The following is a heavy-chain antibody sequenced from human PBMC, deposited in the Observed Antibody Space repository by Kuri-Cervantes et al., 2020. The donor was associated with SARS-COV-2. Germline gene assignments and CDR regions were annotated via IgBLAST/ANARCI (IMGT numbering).Heavy chain of an antibody. CDR3: ARATKVVPAAITKRGGMDV. Sequence: ESLKISCTVSGGSISSSSYYWGWIRQPPGKGLEWIGSIYYSGSTYYNPSLKSRVTISVDTSKNQFSLRLSSVTAADTAVYYCARATKVVPAAITKRGGMDVWGQGTTVTVSS. J-gene: IGHJ6*02. V-gene: IGHV4-39*01. CDR2: IYYSGST. D-gene: IGHD2-2*01. CDR1: GGSISSSSYY.